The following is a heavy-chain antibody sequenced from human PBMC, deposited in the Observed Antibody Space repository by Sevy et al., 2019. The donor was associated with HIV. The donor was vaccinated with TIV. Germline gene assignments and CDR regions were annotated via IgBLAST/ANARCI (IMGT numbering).Heavy chain of an antibody. Sequence: GGSLRLSCAVSGFTFSNAWMNWVRQAPGTGLQWVGLIKNKIDGETTDYVAPVKGRFTISRDDSTNTLYLQMNSLKTEDTGVYYCATAPGYYDSAPFDYWGPGTLVTVSS. D-gene: IGHD3-22*01. V-gene: IGHV3-15*01. CDR2: IKNKIDGETT. CDR3: ATAPGYYDSAPFDY. CDR1: GFTFSNAW. J-gene: IGHJ4*02.